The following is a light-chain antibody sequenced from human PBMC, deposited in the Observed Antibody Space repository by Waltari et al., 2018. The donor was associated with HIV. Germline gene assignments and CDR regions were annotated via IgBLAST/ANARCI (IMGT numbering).Light chain of an antibody. CDR3: CSYAGTYTYVL. CDR2: EVI. J-gene: IGLJ3*02. CDR1: SSDVGGYDS. V-gene: IGLV2-11*01. Sequence: QSALTQPRSVSGSPGQSVTISCPGTSSDVGGYDSVSWYLQHPGKVPKLIIYEVIKRAVGVPDRFSGCKSGNAASRTISGLETEDEADYFCCSYAGTYTYVLFSGGTKRTVL.